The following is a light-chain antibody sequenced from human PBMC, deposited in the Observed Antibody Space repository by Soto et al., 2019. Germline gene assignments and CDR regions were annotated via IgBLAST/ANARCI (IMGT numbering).Light chain of an antibody. Sequence: DVVMTQSPLSLPVTLGQPASISCRSSQILVYSDGDTYLNWFQQRPGQSPRRLIFKVSNRDSGVPDRFSGSGSGTDFTLKISRVEAEDVRVYHCMQGTHWPWTFGQGSKV. CDR3: MQGTHWPWT. J-gene: IGKJ1*01. V-gene: IGKV2-30*01. CDR2: KVS. CDR1: QILVYSDGDTY.